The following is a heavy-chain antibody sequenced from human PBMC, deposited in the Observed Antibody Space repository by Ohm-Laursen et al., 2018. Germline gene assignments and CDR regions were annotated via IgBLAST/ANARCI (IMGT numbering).Heavy chain of an antibody. V-gene: IGHV3-53*01. CDR1: GLTVSSNY. Sequence: GSLRLSCTASGLTVSSNYMSWVRQAPGKGLEWVSVIYSGGSTYYADSVKGRFTISRDNSKNTLYLQMSSLRAEDTAVYYCARERRGYSYGYINWFDPWGQGTLVTVSS. CDR3: ARERRGYSYGYINWFDP. D-gene: IGHD5-18*01. J-gene: IGHJ5*02. CDR2: IYSGGST.